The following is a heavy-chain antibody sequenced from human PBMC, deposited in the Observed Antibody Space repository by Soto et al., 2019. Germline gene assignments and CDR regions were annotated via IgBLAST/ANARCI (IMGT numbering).Heavy chain of an antibody. J-gene: IGHJ4*02. D-gene: IGHD3-9*01. Sequence: PGGSLRLSCAASGFTFSSYGMHWVRQAPGKGLEWVAVISYDGSNKYYADSVKGRFTISRDNSKNTLYLQMNSLRAEDTAVYYCAKAYDILTGYYPFDYWGQGTLVTVSS. CDR3: AKAYDILTGYYPFDY. CDR1: GFTFSSYG. CDR2: ISYDGSNK. V-gene: IGHV3-30*18.